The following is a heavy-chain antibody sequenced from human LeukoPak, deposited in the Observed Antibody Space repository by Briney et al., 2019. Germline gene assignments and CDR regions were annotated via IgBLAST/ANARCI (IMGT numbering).Heavy chain of an antibody. CDR1: GFTFSSYA. CDR3: AKDPYYDSSGYYVPSYFDY. Sequence: GGSLRLSCAAFGFTFSSYAMSWVRQAPGKGLEWVSAISGSGGSTYYADSVKGRFTISRDNSKNTLYLQMNSLRAEDTAVYYCAKDPYYDSSGYYVPSYFDYWGQGTLVTVSS. D-gene: IGHD3-22*01. J-gene: IGHJ4*02. V-gene: IGHV3-23*01. CDR2: ISGSGGST.